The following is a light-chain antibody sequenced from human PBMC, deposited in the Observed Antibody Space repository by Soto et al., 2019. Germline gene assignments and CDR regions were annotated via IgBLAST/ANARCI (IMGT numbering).Light chain of an antibody. CDR3: CAYAGSPRYV. J-gene: IGLJ1*01. CDR1: SSDVGGYNY. CDR2: DVS. V-gene: IGLV2-11*01. Sequence: QSVLTQPRSVSGSPGQSVTISCTGTSSDVGGYNYVSWYQQHPGKAPKVMIYDVSERPSGVPGRFSGSKSGNTASLAISGLEAEEEADYYCCAYAGSPRYVFGTGTELTVL.